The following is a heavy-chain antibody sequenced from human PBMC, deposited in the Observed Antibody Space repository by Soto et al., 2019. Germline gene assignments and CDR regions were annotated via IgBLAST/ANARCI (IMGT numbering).Heavy chain of an antibody. Sequence: PGGSLRLSCAASGFTFSSYGMHWVRQAPGKGLEWVAVMSYDGSNKYFADSVKGRFTISRDNSKNTLYLQMDSLRTEDTAVYYCAKNWNYLDYWGQGTLVTVSS. D-gene: IGHD1-1*01. J-gene: IGHJ4*02. CDR1: GFTFSSYG. CDR2: MSYDGSNK. V-gene: IGHV3-30*18. CDR3: AKNWNYLDY.